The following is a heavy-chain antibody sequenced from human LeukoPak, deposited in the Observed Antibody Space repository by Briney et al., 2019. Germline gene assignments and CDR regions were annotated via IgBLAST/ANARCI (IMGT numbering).Heavy chain of an antibody. J-gene: IGHJ5*01. D-gene: IGHD3-10*01. CDR1: GGSISGWY. Sequence: PSETLSLTCTVSGGSISGWYWSWIRQPPGKGLEWIGYIYGSGYTNYNPSLKSRVTMSIDTSKNHFSLKLTSVTAADTATYFCARQNVEYTSGKYYNQGFDSWGQGTLVTVSS. V-gene: IGHV4-59*01. CDR3: ARQNVEYTSGKYYNQGFDS. CDR2: IYGSGYT.